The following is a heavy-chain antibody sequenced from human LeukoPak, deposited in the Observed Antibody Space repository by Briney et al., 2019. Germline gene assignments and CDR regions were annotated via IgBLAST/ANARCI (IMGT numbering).Heavy chain of an antibody. D-gene: IGHD4-17*01. J-gene: IGHJ5*02. Sequence: GASVKVSCKASGYTFTGYYMHWVRQAPGQGLEWMGWINPNSGGTNYAQKFQGRVTMTRDTSISTAYMELSRLRSDDTAVYYCATATTVTTEWFDPWGQGTPVTVSS. CDR2: INPNSGGT. V-gene: IGHV1-2*02. CDR1: GYTFTGYY. CDR3: ATATTVTTEWFDP.